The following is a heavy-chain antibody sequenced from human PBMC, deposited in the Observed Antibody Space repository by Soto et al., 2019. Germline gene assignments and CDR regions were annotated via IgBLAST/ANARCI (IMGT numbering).Heavy chain of an antibody. D-gene: IGHD2-15*01. V-gene: IGHV3-23*01. J-gene: IGHJ5*02. CDR2: ISGNSGST. CDR3: AKVSVVVLAAGDWFDP. Sequence: EVQLLESGGGLVQPGGSLRLSCAASGFSFSTYAMTWVRQAPGKGLEWVSGISGNSGSTYYPDSVKGRFTVSRDNSKNTVYLQMNSLRGDDTAVYYCAKVSVVVLAAGDWFDPWGQGTLVTVSS. CDR1: GFSFSTYA.